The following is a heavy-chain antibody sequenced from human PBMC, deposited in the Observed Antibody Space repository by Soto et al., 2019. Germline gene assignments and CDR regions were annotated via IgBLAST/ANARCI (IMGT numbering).Heavy chain of an antibody. J-gene: IGHJ5*02. V-gene: IGHV5-51*01. CDR1: GYSFTSYW. D-gene: IGHD3-22*01. CDR3: ARRNYYDSSGYPVDWFDP. CDR2: IYPGDSDT. Sequence: EVQLVQSGAEVKKPGESLKISCKGSGYSFTSYWIGWVRQMPGKGLEWMGIIYPGDSDTRYSPSFQGQVTISADKSISTAYLQWSSLKASDTAMYYCARRNYYDSSGYPVDWFDPWGQGTLVTVSS.